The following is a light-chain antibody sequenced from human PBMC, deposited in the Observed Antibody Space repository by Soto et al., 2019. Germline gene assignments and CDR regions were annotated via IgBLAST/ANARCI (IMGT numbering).Light chain of an antibody. CDR1: QSVLYSSNNKNY. Sequence: DIVMTQSPDSLAVSLGERATINCKSSQSVLYSSNNKNYLAWYQQKPGQPPKLLIYWASTRESGVPDRFSGSGSGRDFTLTISSLQAEDVAVYYCQQYYSTPQTFGQGTKVEI. CDR2: WAS. CDR3: QQYYSTPQT. J-gene: IGKJ1*01. V-gene: IGKV4-1*01.